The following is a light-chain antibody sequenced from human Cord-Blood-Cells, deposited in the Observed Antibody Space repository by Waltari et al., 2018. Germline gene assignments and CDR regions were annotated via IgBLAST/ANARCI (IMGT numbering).Light chain of an antibody. CDR1: STDVVSYIL. Sequence: SALTQPSAVSGSPGQSVTTPCTGTSTDVVSYILASWYQQHPGKAPKLMIYEGSKRPSGVSNRFSGSKSGNTASLTISGLQAEDEADYYCCSYAGSSTLVFGGGTKLTVL. CDR2: EGS. CDR3: CSYAGSSTLV. V-gene: IGLV2-23*01. J-gene: IGLJ3*02.